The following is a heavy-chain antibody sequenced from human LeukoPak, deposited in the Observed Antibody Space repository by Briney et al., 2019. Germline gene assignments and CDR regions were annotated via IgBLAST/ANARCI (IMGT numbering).Heavy chain of an antibody. CDR1: GFTFDDYA. Sequence: GGSLRLSCAASGFTFDDYAMHWVRQAPGKGLEWVSGISWNSGSIGYADSVKGRFTISRDNAKSSLYLQMNSLRAEDTAVYYCARDRQWPSGSFDYWGQGILVTVSS. D-gene: IGHD6-19*01. CDR2: ISWNSGSI. V-gene: IGHV3-9*01. CDR3: ARDRQWPSGSFDY. J-gene: IGHJ4*02.